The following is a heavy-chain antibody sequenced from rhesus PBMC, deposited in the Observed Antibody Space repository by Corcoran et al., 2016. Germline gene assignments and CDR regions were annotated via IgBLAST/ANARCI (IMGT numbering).Heavy chain of an antibody. CDR2: INGNSVNT. V-gene: IGHV4-80*01. J-gene: IGHJ4*01. Sequence: QVQLQESGPGLVKPSETLSLTCAVSGASISSYWWSWIRQPTGRGREWIGEINGNSVNTYFNPPLKSRVTISTDASKNQFSRRLRAVTAADPAVYYCARRDNVYYFDYWGQGVLVTVSS. CDR1: GASISSYW. CDR3: ARRDNVYYFDY. D-gene: IGHD1-20*01.